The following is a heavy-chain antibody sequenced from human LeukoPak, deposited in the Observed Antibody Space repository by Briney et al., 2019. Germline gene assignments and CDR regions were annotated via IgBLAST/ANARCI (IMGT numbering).Heavy chain of an antibody. Sequence: GRSLRLSCAASGFSFNNYGMHWVRQAPGKGLEWVAVIWYDGSNKYYADSVKGRFTISRDNSKNTLYLQMNSLRAEDTAVYYCARDHSPTGTILVLYFDYWGQGTLVTVSS. J-gene: IGHJ4*02. CDR2: IWYDGSNK. CDR3: ARDHSPTGTILVLYFDY. V-gene: IGHV3-30*19. D-gene: IGHD1-7*01. CDR1: GFSFNNYG.